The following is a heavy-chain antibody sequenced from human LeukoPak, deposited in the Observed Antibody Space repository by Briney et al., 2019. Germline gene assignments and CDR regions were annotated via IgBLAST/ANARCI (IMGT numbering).Heavy chain of an antibody. Sequence: ASVKVSCKASGYTFTSYDINWARQATGQGLEWMGWMNPNSGNTGYAQKFQGRVTITRNTSISTAYMELSSLRSEDTAVYYCARDGPGGSGSYHDYWGQGTLVTVSS. J-gene: IGHJ4*02. D-gene: IGHD3-10*01. V-gene: IGHV1-8*03. CDR2: MNPNSGNT. CDR1: GYTFTSYD. CDR3: ARDGPGGSGSYHDY.